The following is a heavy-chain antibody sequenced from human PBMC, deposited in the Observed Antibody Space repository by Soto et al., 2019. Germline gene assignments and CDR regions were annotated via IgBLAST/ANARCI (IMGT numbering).Heavy chain of an antibody. J-gene: IGHJ4*02. CDR3: ARSTSSTSCLDY. D-gene: IGHD2-2*01. Sequence: GASVKVSCKASGGTFSSYTISWVRQAPGQGLEWMGRIIPILGIANYAQKFQGRVTITADKSTSTAYMELSSLRSGDTAVYYCARSTSSTSCLDYWGQGTLVTVSS. CDR2: IIPILGIA. CDR1: GGTFSSYT. V-gene: IGHV1-69*02.